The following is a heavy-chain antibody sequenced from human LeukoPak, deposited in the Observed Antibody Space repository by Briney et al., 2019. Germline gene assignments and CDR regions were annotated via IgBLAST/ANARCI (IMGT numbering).Heavy chain of an antibody. J-gene: IGHJ6*03. Sequence: ASVKVSCKASGYTFTGYYMHWVRQAPGQGLEWMGWINPNSGGTNYAQKFQGRVTMTRDTSISTAYMELSRLRSDDTAVYYCARDGARYCSSTSCYRYYYMDVWGKGTTVTVSS. V-gene: IGHV1-2*02. CDR2: INPNSGGT. D-gene: IGHD2-2*02. CDR3: ARDGARYCSSTSCYRYYYMDV. CDR1: GYTFTGYY.